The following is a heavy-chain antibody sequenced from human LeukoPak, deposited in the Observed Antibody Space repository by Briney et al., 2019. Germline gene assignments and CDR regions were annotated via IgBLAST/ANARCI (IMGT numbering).Heavy chain of an antibody. D-gene: IGHD2-21*01. J-gene: IGHJ6*03. Sequence: GGSLRLSCAASGFTFSSYSMNWVRQAPGKGLEGVSSISSSSSYIYYADSVKGRFTISRDNAKNSLYLQMNSLRAEDTAVYYCARFRCGGDCYSRYYYYMDVWGKGTTVTVSS. V-gene: IGHV3-21*01. CDR1: GFTFSSYS. CDR2: ISSSSSYI. CDR3: ARFRCGGDCYSRYYYYMDV.